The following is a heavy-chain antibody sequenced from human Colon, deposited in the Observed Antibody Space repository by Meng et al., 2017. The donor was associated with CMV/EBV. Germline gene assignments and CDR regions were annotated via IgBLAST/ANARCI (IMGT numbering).Heavy chain of an antibody. CDR3: ARGFDFWRGSDFDY. D-gene: IGHD3-3*01. Sequence: KSSGYTLTTYYMHWVRQAPGQGLEWMGWINPHNGATNFDQKFQDRVTMSRDTSITTAYMELSRLRVDDTAVYYCARGFDFWRGSDFDYWGQGTLVTVSS. CDR2: INPHNGAT. V-gene: IGHV1-2*02. J-gene: IGHJ4*02. CDR1: GYTLTTYY.